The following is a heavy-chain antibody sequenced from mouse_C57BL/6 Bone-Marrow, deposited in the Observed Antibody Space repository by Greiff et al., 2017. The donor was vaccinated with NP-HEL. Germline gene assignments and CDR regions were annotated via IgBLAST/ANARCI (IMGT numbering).Heavy chain of an antibody. J-gene: IGHJ1*03. CDR2: IYPGSGST. CDR3: ARLIYYGYDVGYFDV. D-gene: IGHD2-2*01. Sequence: QVHVKQPGAELVKPGASVKMSCKASGYTFTSYWITWVKQRPGQGLEWIGDIYPGSGSTNYNEKFKSKATLTVDTSSSTAYMQLSSLTSEDSAVYYCARLIYYGYDVGYFDVWGTGTTVTVSS. V-gene: IGHV1-55*01. CDR1: GYTFTSYW.